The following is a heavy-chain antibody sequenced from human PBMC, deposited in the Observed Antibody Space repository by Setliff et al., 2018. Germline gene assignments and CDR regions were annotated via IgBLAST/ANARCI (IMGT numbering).Heavy chain of an antibody. D-gene: IGHD2-21*01. CDR3: ARSGTTIPTSGTWTYYYYYSMDV. V-gene: IGHV4-4*08. J-gene: IGHJ6*03. CDR1: GGSISSYY. CDR2: IYTSGST. Sequence: SETLSLTCTVSGGSISSYYWSWIRQPPGKGLEWIGYIYTSGSTNYNPSLKSRVTISVDTSKNQFSLKVSSVTAADTAVYYCARSGTTIPTSGTWTYYYYYSMDVWGKGTTVTVSS.